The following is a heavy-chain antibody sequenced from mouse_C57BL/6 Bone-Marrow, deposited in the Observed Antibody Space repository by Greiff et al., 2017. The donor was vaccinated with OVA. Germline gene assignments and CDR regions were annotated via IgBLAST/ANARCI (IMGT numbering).Heavy chain of an antibody. V-gene: IGHV1-15*01. J-gene: IGHJ4*01. CDR3: TRRGNWDAYYYAMDY. CDR2: IDPETGGT. D-gene: IGHD4-1*01. CDR1: GYTFTDYE. Sequence: VQLQQSGAELVRPGASVTLSCKASGYTFTDYEMHWVKQTPVHGLEWIGAIDPETGGTAYNQKFKGKAILTADKSSSTAYMELRSLTSEDSAVYYCTRRGNWDAYYYAMDYWGQGTSVTVFS.